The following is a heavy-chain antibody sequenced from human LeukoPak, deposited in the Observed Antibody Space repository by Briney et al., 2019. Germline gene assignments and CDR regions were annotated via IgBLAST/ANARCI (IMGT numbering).Heavy chain of an antibody. Sequence: KSGGSLRLSCAASGFTFNNYAMSWIRQPPGKGLEWIGEINHSGSTNYNPSLKSRVTISVDTSKNQFSLKLSSVTAADTAVYYCAREGFSRLRLGLGNAFDIWGQGTMVTVSS. D-gene: IGHD5-12*01. J-gene: IGHJ3*02. CDR3: AREGFSRLRLGLGNAFDI. CDR2: INHSGST. CDR1: GFTFNNYA. V-gene: IGHV4-34*01.